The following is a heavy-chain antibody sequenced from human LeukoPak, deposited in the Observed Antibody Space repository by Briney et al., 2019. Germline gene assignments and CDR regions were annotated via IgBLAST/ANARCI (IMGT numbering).Heavy chain of an antibody. D-gene: IGHD3-22*01. J-gene: IGHJ3*02. CDR1: GGSISSYY. CDR3: ARLRAGYYYDSSGYRRDVAFDI. V-gene: IGHV4-59*08. Sequence: PSETLSLTCTVPGGSISSYYWSWIRQPPGKGLEWIGYIYYSGSTNYNPSLKSRVTISVDTSKNQFSLKLSSVTAADTAVYYCARLRAGYYYDSSGYRRDVAFDIWGQGTMVTVSS. CDR2: IYYSGST.